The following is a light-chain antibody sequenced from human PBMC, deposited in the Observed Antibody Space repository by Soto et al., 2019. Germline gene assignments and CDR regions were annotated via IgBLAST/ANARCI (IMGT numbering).Light chain of an antibody. J-gene: IGLJ2*01. V-gene: IGLV2-11*01. CDR2: DVT. CDR3: CSYAGSSSFRVL. Sequence: QSALTQPRSVSGSPGQSVTISCTGTNSDVGTYNYVSWYQQHPGKAPKLIIYDVTKRPSGVPDRFSGSKSGNTASLSISGLQAADEAEYYCCCCSYAGSSSFRVLFGGGTKLTVL. CDR1: NSDVGTYNY.